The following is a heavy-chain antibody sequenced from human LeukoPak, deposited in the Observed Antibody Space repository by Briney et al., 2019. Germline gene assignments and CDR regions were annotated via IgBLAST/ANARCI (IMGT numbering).Heavy chain of an antibody. CDR1: GFTFSSYG. J-gene: IGHJ6*02. Sequence: GGSLRLSCAASGFTFSSYGMHWVRQAPGKGLEWVAVIWHDGGNKYYADSVKGRFSISRDNSKNTLYLQMNSLRAEDTAVYYCARPRCSSTNCYNFYYYGVDVWGQGTTVTVSS. D-gene: IGHD2-2*02. CDR2: IWHDGGNK. V-gene: IGHV3-33*08. CDR3: ARPRCSSTNCYNFYYYGVDV.